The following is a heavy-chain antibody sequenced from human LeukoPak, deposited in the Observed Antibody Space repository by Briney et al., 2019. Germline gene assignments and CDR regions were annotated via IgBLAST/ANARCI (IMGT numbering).Heavy chain of an antibody. CDR1: GGSISSYY. D-gene: IGHD3-3*01. V-gene: IGHV4-59*01. Sequence: SETLSLTCTVSGGSISSYYWSWIRQPPGKGLEWIGYIYYSGSTNYNPSLKSRVTISVDTSKYQFSLKLSSVTAADTAVYYCARASDFWSGYYRAYYYYGMDVWGQGTTVTVSS. CDR2: IYYSGST. CDR3: ARASDFWSGYYRAYYYYGMDV. J-gene: IGHJ6*02.